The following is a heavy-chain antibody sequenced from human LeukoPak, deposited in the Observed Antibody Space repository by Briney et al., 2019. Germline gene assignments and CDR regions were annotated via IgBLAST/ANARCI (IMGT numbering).Heavy chain of an antibody. J-gene: IGHJ5*02. V-gene: IGHV3-23*01. D-gene: IGHD4/OR15-4a*01. CDR2: ISDTGKTT. CDR1: GFAFSNHA. CDR3: ARGGAYDYGVLDA. Sequence: PGESLRLSCEASGFAFSNHAMTWVRQAPGEGLQWVSTISDTGKTTFYRDSVRGRSTISRDISNNTLYLQMDGLRADDTAVYYCARGGAYDYGVLDAWGQGTLVTVSS.